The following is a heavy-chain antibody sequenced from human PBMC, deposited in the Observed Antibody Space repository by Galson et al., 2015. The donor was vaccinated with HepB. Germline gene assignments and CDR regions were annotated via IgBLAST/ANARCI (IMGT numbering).Heavy chain of an antibody. D-gene: IGHD6-25*01. J-gene: IGHJ4*02. V-gene: IGHV3-33*08. Sequence: SLRLPCAASGVTFRSFGIHWVRQAPGKGLEWVALIWADGTNTYYADSVKGRYTIARDNSKNTRNLQMNSLRAEDTAVYYRAREAPVAAPAAFDYWGQGTLVTVSS. CDR1: GVTFRSFG. CDR2: IWADGTNT. CDR3: AREAPVAAPAAFDY.